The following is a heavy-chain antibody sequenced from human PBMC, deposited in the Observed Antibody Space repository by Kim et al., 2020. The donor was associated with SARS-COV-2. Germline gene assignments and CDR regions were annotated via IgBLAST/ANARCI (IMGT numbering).Heavy chain of an antibody. V-gene: IGHV3-30*18. J-gene: IGHJ4*02. CDR3: AKVLWFRQLWSIDY. Sequence: GGSLRLSCAASGFTFSSYGMHWVRQAPGKGLEWVAVISYDGSNKYYADSVKGRFTISRDNSKNTLYLQMNSLRAEDTAVYYCAKVLWFRQLWSIDYWGQGTLVTVSS. CDR1: GFTFSSYG. CDR2: ISYDGSNK. D-gene: IGHD5-18*01.